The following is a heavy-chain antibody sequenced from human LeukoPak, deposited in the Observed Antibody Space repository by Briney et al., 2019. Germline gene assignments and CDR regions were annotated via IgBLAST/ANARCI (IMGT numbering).Heavy chain of an antibody. CDR3: ARDLEDYGSGSYYNKDY. Sequence: GGSLRLSCAASGFTVSSNYMSWVRQAPGKGLEWVSVIYSGGSTYYADSVKGRFTISRDNSKNTLYLQMNSLRAEDTAVYYCARDLEDYGSGSYYNKDYWGQGTLVTVSA. D-gene: IGHD3-10*01. CDR2: IYSGGST. J-gene: IGHJ4*02. CDR1: GFTVSSNY. V-gene: IGHV3-66*01.